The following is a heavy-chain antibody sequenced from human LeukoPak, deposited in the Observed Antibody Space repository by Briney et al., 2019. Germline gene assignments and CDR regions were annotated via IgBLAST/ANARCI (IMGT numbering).Heavy chain of an antibody. CDR2: IRYDGCNK. J-gene: IGHJ4*02. D-gene: IGHD5-24*01. CDR1: GFTFSSYG. Sequence: PGGSLRLSCAASGFTFSSYGMHWVRQAPGKGLEWVAFIRYDGCNKYYADSVKGRFTISRDNSKNTLYLQMNHLRGEDTAVYYCAKETIADGYGDYWSQGTLLT. V-gene: IGHV3-30*02. CDR3: AKETIADGYGDY.